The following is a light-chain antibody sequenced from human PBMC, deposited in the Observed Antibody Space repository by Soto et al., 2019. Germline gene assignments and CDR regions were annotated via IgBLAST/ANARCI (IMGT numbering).Light chain of an antibody. J-gene: IGLJ2*01. CDR3: CSFSSTNTL. CDR2: EGS. V-gene: IGLV2-23*01. Sequence: QLVLTQPASVSGSPGQSITISCTGTSSDVGSYNLVSWYQQHPGKAPKLMIYEGSKRPSGISTRFSGSKSGNTASLTISGLQAEDEADYFCCSFSSTNTLFGGGTKLTVL. CDR1: SSDVGSYNL.